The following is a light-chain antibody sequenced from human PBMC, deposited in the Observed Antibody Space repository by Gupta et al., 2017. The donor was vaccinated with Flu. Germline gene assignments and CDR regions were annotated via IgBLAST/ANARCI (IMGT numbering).Light chain of an antibody. CDR2: DVS. CDR3: CSYAGSYRWV. Sequence: QSALTQPRSVSGSPGQSVTISCTGTSSDVGGYNYVSWYQQHPGKAPKRRIYDVSKRPSGVPDRFSGSKSGNTESLTISGLQAEDEADYYCCSYAGSYRWVCGGGTEMTV. V-gene: IGLV2-11*01. J-gene: IGLJ3*02. CDR1: SSDVGGYNY.